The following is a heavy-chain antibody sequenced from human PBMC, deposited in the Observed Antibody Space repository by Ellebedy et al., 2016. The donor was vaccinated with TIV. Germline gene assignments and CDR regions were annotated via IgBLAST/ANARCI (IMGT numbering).Heavy chain of an antibody. CDR1: GYTLNGVS. CDR2: FDPEDGER. D-gene: IGHD3-3*01. V-gene: IGHV1-24*01. J-gene: IGHJ4*02. CDR3: ATVGGAKYGALYFDY. Sequence: AASVKVSCKVSGYTLNGVSINWVRQAPGKGLEWMGGFDPEDGERIYALKFQGRVTMTEDSSTDPAYMELSRLKSEDAAVYFCATVGGAKYGALYFDYWGQGTLVTVPS.